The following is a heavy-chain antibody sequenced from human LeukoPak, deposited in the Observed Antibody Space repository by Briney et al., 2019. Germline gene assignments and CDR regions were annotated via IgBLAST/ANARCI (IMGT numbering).Heavy chain of an antibody. CDR1: GGSFSGYY. CDR2: INHSGST. D-gene: IGHD6-25*01. J-gene: IGHJ4*02. CDR3: ARDPRISSACYSDY. V-gene: IGHV4-34*01. Sequence: SETLSLTCAVYGGSFSGYYWSWIRQPPGKGLEWIGEINHSGSTNYNPSLKSRVTISVDTSKNQFSLQLNSVTPEDTAVYYCARDPRISSACYSDYWGQGTLVTVSS.